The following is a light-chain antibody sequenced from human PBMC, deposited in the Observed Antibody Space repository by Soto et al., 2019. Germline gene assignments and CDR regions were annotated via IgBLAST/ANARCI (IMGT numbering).Light chain of an antibody. J-gene: IGKJ1*01. CDR2: GTS. CDR1: QSVSSSD. V-gene: IGKV3-20*01. CDR3: QQYGPSRT. Sequence: EIVLTQFPGTLSLSPGERATLSCRASQSVSSSDLAWYQQKPGQAPRLLIYGTSSRATGIPDRFSGSGSGTDFTLTISRLEPEDFAVYYCQQYGPSRTFGQGTKVEMK.